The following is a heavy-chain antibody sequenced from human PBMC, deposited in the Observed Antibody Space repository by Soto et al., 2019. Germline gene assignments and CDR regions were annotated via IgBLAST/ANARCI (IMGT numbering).Heavy chain of an antibody. D-gene: IGHD3-3*01. CDR1: GGSISSGDYY. Sequence: SETLSLTCTVSGGSISSGDYYWSWIRQPPGKGLEWIGYIYYSGSTYYNPSLKSQVTISVDTSKNQFSLKLSSVTAADTAVYYCARELRGITIFGVGTIIGMDVWGQGTTVTVSS. J-gene: IGHJ6*02. V-gene: IGHV4-30-4*01. CDR3: ARELRGITIFGVGTIIGMDV. CDR2: IYYSGST.